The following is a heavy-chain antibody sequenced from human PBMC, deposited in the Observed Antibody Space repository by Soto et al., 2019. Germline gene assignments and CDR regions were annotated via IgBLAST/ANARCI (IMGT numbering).Heavy chain of an antibody. J-gene: IGHJ5*02. Sequence: SETLSLTCTVSGGSISTFYWSWIRQPPGKGLEWIGYFFSTGSANYNPSLRSRVTISGDTSKNQFSLKLTSVTAADTAVYYCARGALNWFDPWGQGTLVTVSS. D-gene: IGHD1-26*01. CDR1: GGSISTFY. CDR3: ARGALNWFDP. CDR2: FFSTGSA. V-gene: IGHV4-59*01.